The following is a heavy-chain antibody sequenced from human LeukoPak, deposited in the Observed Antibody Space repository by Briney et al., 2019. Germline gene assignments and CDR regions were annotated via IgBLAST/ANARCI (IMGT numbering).Heavy chain of an antibody. V-gene: IGHV3-48*01. CDR1: GFTFSSYS. J-gene: IGHJ4*02. Sequence: GGSLRLSCAASGFTFSSYSMNWVRQAPGKGLEWVSYISSSSSIIYYADSVKGRFTISRDNAKNSLYLQMNSLRAEDTAVYYCARGYSSSWYRRGIHYFDYWGQGTLVTVSS. D-gene: IGHD6-13*01. CDR3: ARGYSSSWYRRGIHYFDY. CDR2: ISSSSSII.